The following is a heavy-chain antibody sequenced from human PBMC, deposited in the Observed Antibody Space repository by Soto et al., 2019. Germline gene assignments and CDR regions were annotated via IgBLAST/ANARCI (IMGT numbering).Heavy chain of an antibody. J-gene: IGHJ4*02. Sequence: SETLSLTCTVSGGSISSRNFYWGWFRQTPRKGLEWTGSIYHSESTYYNPSLKSRVTIYVDTSNNHFSLTLRSLTASDTAVYYCARGGEAVADYWGQGTLVTVS. CDR1: GGSISSRNFY. V-gene: IGHV4-39*02. CDR3: ARGGEAVADY. CDR2: IYHSEST. D-gene: IGHD6-19*01.